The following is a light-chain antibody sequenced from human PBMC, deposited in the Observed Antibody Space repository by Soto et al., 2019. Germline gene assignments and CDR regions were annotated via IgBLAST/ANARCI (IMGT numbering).Light chain of an antibody. CDR1: SSDVGGYNY. Sequence: QSALTQPASVSGSPGQSITISCTGTSSDVGGYNYVSWYQQHPGKAPKLMIYGVTNRPSGVSNRFSGSKSGNTASLTISGLQAEDEADYYCSSYTPITTLSAVFGGGTKLTVL. CDR3: SSYTPITTLSAV. CDR2: GVT. V-gene: IGLV2-14*01. J-gene: IGLJ2*01.